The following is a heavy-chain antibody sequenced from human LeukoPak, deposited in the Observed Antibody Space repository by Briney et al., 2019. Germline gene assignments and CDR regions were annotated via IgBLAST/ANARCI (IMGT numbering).Heavy chain of an antibody. V-gene: IGHV1-46*01. CDR2: INPAGGST. Sequence: GASVKVSCKAAGYTFTDYYIHRVRQAPGQGLEWMGIINPAGGSTGYAQKFQGRVTMTRDTSTSTFYMELSSLRSEDTAVYYCARYNGDLTGGFDYWGQGTLVTVSS. D-gene: IGHD4-17*01. CDR1: GYTFTDYY. CDR3: ARYNGDLTGGFDY. J-gene: IGHJ4*02.